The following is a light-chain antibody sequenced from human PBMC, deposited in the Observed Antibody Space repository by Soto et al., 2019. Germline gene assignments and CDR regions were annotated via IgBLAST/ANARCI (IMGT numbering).Light chain of an antibody. V-gene: IGKV3-15*01. CDR2: GAS. Sequence: EIVMTQSPATLSVSPGXRATLSCRASQSVYNNLAWYQQKPGQAPRLLIYGASTRATGIPARFSGSGSGTEFTLTISSLQSEDFAVYFCQQYNNWPPVTFRPGTKVDIK. CDR1: QSVYNN. CDR3: QQYNNWPPVT. J-gene: IGKJ3*01.